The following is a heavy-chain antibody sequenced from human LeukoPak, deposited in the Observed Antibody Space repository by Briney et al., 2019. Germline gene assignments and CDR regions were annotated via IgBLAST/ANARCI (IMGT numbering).Heavy chain of an antibody. CDR3: ATSKLDDPYCSSTSCYTYYFDY. Sequence: ASVKVSCKASGYTFTSYDINWVRQATGQGLEWMGWMNPNSGNTGYAQKFQGRVTMTRNTSISTAYMELSSLRAEDTAVYYCATSKLDDPYCSSTSCYTYYFDYWGQGTLVTVSS. J-gene: IGHJ4*02. CDR2: MNPNSGNT. CDR1: GYTFTSYD. V-gene: IGHV1-8*01. D-gene: IGHD2-2*02.